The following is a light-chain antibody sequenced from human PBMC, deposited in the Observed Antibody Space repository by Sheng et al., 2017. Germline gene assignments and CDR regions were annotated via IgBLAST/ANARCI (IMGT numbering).Light chain of an antibody. CDR1: QSVNTY. CDR3: QQYGTSPYN. Sequence: DIVLSQSPATLSLSPGERATLSCRASQSVNTYLAWYQQKPGQTPRLLIYGASSRTGGTTDRFSGSGSGTDFTLTISRLEPEDFAVYYCQQYGTSPYNFGQGTKLEIK. J-gene: IGKJ2*01. CDR2: GAS. V-gene: IGKV3-20*01.